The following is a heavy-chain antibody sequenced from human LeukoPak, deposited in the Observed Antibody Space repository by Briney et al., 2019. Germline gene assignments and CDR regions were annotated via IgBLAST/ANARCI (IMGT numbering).Heavy chain of an antibody. CDR1: GVSISSGDYS. Sequence: PSQTLSLTCPVSGVSISSGDYSWSWIRQPPGKGLEWIGYIYYSGSTYYNPSLKSRVTISVDTSKNQFSLKLSSVTAADTAVYYCARSRAAGQEHDAFDIWGQGTMVTVSS. D-gene: IGHD6-13*01. V-gene: IGHV4-30-4*08. CDR3: ARSRAAGQEHDAFDI. J-gene: IGHJ3*02. CDR2: IYYSGST.